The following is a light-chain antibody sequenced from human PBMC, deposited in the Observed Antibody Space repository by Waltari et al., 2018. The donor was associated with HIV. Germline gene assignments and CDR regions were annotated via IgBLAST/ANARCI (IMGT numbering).Light chain of an antibody. J-gene: IGLJ3*02. CDR2: QDT. V-gene: IGLV3-1*01. CDR3: QALDSNTVV. CDR1: KLGEQF. Sequence: SYEPTQPPSLSVSPGQTATITCSGYKLGEQFVSWYQQKPGQSPFLVIFQDTKRPSGIPERFSGSTSGNTATLTIRGTQAMDEADYYCQALDSNTVVFGGGTYLAVL.